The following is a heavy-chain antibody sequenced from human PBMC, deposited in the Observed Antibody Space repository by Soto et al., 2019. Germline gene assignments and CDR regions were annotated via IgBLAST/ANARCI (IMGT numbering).Heavy chain of an antibody. J-gene: IGHJ6*02. Sequence: GGSLRLSCAASGFTFSSYAMHWVRQAPDKGLEWVAVISYDGSNKYYADSVKGRFTISRDNSKNTLYLQMNSLRAEDTAVYYCARDQVTTPSYYYYGMDVWGQGTTVTVSS. CDR3: ARDQVTTPSYYYYGMDV. D-gene: IGHD4-4*01. V-gene: IGHV3-30-3*01. CDR2: ISYDGSNK. CDR1: GFTFSSYA.